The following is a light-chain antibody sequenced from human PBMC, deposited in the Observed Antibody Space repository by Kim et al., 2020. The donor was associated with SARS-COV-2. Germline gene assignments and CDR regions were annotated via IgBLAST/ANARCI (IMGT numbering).Light chain of an antibody. CDR3: QQYDSHPYT. V-gene: IGKV1-5*03. J-gene: IGKJ2*01. CDR2: KAS. Sequence: DIQMTQSPSILSASVGDRVTITCRASQSISSWLAWYQQKPGKAPKLLISKASDLEGGVPSRFSGRGSGTEFTLTINTLQPDDFATYSCQQYDSHPYTLGQGTKLEI. CDR1: QSISSW.